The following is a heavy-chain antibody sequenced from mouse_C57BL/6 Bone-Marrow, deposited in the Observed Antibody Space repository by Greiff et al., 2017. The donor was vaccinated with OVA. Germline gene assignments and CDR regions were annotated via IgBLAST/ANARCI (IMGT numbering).Heavy chain of an antibody. CDR1: GYTFTSYW. J-gene: IGHJ2*01. V-gene: IGHV1-52*01. CDR2: IDPSDSET. CDR3: ARYDGYYPYYFDY. D-gene: IGHD2-3*01. Sequence: VKLQQPGAELVRPGSSVKLSCKASGYTFTSYWMHWVKQRPIQGLEWICNIDPSDSETHSNQKFKDKATLTVDKSSSTAYMQLSSLTSEDSAVYYCARYDGYYPYYFDYWGQGTTLTVSS.